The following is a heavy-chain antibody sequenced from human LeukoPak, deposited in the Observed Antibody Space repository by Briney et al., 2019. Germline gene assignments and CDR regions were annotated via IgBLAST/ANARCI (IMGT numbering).Heavy chain of an antibody. J-gene: IGHJ6*02. V-gene: IGHV4-59*01. CDR1: GGSISSYY. D-gene: IGHD1-1*01. Sequence: SETLSLTCTVSGGSISSYYWSWIRQPPEKGLEWIGYIYDSGSTNYNPSLKSRVTISVDTSKNQFSLKLSSVTAADTAVYYCARVGGTNYYYYGMDVWGQGTTVTVSS. CDR3: ARVGGTNYYYYGMDV. CDR2: IYDSGST.